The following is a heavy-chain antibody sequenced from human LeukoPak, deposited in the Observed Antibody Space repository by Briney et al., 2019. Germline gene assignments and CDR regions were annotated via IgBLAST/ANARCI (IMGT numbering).Heavy chain of an antibody. D-gene: IGHD2-2*02. CDR1: GYTFTSYG. J-gene: IGHJ4*02. CDR2: ISAYNDNT. V-gene: IGHV1-18*01. CDR3: ARGVFHCSSTSCYRDLDY. Sequence: ASVKVSCMASGYTFTSYGISWVRQAPGQGLEWMGWISAYNDNTNYAQKLQGRVTMTTDTSTSTAYMELRSLRSDDTAVYFCARGVFHCSSTSCYRDLDYWGQGTLVTVSS.